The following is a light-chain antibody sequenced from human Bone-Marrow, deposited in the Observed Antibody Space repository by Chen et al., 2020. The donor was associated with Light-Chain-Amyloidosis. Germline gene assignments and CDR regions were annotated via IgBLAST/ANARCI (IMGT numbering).Light chain of an antibody. V-gene: IGLV3-21*02. CDR3: QVWDRSSDRLV. Sequence: SYVLTQPSSVSVAPGQTATIACGGNNIGSTSVHWYQQTPGQAPLLVVYDDSARPSGFPERLYGSNSENTATLTISRVEAGDEADYYCQVWDRSSDRLVFGGGTKLTVL. J-gene: IGLJ3*02. CDR2: DDS. CDR1: NIGSTS.